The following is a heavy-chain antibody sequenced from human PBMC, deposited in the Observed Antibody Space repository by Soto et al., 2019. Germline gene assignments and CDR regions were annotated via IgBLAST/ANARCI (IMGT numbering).Heavy chain of an antibody. J-gene: IGHJ4*02. V-gene: IGHV3-9*01. CDR2: ISWNSGSI. Sequence: GGSLRLSCAASGFTFDDYAMHWVRQAPGKGLEWVSGISWNSGSIGYADSVKGRFTISRDNAKNSLYLQMNSLRAEDTALYYCAKPRLAYDYGDYYDYWGQGTLVTVSS. D-gene: IGHD4-17*01. CDR1: GFTFDDYA. CDR3: AKPRLAYDYGDYYDY.